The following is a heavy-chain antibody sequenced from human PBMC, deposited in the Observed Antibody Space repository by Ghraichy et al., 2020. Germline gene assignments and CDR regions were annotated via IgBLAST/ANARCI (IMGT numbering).Heavy chain of an antibody. CDR1: GDYVSSNTAS. CDR2: TYYRSEWYY. V-gene: IGHV6-1*01. J-gene: IGHJ4*02. Sequence: LTCAISGDYVSSNTASWNWVRQSPSRGLEWLGRTYYRSEWYYDYAVSVKGRITFIPDTSRNQVSLELKSVTPEDTAVYYCARDKPHRPKAGNFDYWGQGTLVTVSS. CDR3: ARDKPHRPKAGNFDY. D-gene: IGHD6-13*01.